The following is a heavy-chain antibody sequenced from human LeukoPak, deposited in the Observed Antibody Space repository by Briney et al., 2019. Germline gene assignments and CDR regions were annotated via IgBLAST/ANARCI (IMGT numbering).Heavy chain of an antibody. D-gene: IGHD6-13*01. CDR3: ARTDSSSSTPFDY. CDR2: IIPIFGTA. V-gene: IGHV1-69*13. CDR1: GGTFSSYA. Sequence: GVSVKVSCKASGGTFSSYAISWVRQAPGQGLEWMGGIIPIFGTANYAQKFQGRVTITADESTSTAYMELSSLRSEDTAVYYCARTDSSSSTPFDYWGQGTLVTVSS. J-gene: IGHJ4*02.